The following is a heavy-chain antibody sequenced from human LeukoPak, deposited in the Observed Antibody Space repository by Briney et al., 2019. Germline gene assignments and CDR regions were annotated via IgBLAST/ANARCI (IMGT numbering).Heavy chain of an antibody. Sequence: SDTLSLTCSVSRGSISRTSYSWGWIRQPPGKGLEWIGNIYYTGTAYHNPSLKSRVTIPLDTSKSHFSLNLSSVTAADTAIYYCARLRFYYDSSGYNYFDYWGPGTLITVSS. D-gene: IGHD3-22*01. CDR1: RGSISRTSYS. CDR3: ARLRFYYDSSGYNYFDY. CDR2: IYYTGTA. J-gene: IGHJ4*02. V-gene: IGHV4-39*07.